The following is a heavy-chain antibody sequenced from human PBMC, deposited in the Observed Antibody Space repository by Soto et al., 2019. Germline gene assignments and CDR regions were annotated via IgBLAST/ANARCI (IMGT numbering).Heavy chain of an antibody. V-gene: IGHV4-61*01. CDR1: GGSVSSGPYH. D-gene: IGHD2-8*01. Sequence: QVQLQESGPGLVKTSETLSLTCTVSGGSVSSGPYHWNWVRQPPGKGLEWIGHNSYGGTANYNPSLRGRVIMAPDTSMNQFSLRLTSVTAADTAVYYCMRSHGAYWGQGALVTVSP. J-gene: IGHJ4*02. CDR2: NSYGGTA. CDR3: MRSHGAY.